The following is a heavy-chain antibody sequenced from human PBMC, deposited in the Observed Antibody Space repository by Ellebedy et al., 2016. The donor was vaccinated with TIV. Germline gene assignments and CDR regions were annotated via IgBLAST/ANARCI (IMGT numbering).Heavy chain of an antibody. D-gene: IGHD2-2*01. CDR1: GFNLSTHD. CDR3: AKEYFST. V-gene: IGHV3-23*01. J-gene: IGHJ4*02. Sequence: GGSLRLXXAASGFNLSTHDMSWVRQAPGKGLEWVSYISGATGRTWHADSVKGRFAISRDNSKNTVFLEMNSLRAEDTALYYCAKEYFSTWGQGTLVTVSS. CDR2: ISGATGRT.